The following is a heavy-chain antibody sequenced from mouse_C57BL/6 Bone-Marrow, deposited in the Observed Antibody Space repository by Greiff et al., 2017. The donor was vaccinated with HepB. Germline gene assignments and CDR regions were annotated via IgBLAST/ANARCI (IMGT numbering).Heavy chain of an antibody. J-gene: IGHJ4*01. Sequence: VQLQESGAELVRPGTSVKVSCKASGYAFTNYLIEWVKQRPGQGLEWIGVINPGSGGTNYNEKFKGKATLTADKSYSTAYMQLSSLTSEDSAVYFCARDDPFYAMDYWGQGTSVTVSS. D-gene: IGHD2-3*01. CDR2: INPGSGGT. V-gene: IGHV1-54*01. CDR1: GYAFTNYL. CDR3: ARDDPFYAMDY.